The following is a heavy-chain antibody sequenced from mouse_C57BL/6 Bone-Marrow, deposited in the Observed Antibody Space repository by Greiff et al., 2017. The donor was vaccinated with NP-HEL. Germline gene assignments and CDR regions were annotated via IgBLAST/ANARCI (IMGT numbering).Heavy chain of an antibody. D-gene: IGHD1-1*01. CDR3: VRDTLSYYGSSFLFAY. CDR2: IRRKSSNYAT. Sequence: EVKLVESGGGLVQPKGSLKLSCAASGFTFNTYAMHWVRQAPGKGLEWVARIRRKSSNYATYSADSVKDRFTISRDDSQSMLYLQMNNLKTEDTAMYYCVRDTLSYYGSSFLFAYWGQGTLVTVSA. J-gene: IGHJ3*01. CDR1: GFTFNTYA. V-gene: IGHV10-3*01.